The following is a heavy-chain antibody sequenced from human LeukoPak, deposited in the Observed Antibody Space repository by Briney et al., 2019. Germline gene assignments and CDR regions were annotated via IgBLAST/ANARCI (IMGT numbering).Heavy chain of an antibody. CDR3: ARHYDFWSGDIPNWFDP. CDR1: GGTFSSYA. J-gene: IGHJ5*02. CDR2: IIPIFGTA. V-gene: IGHV1-69*05. D-gene: IGHD3-3*01. Sequence: SVKVSCKASGGTFSSYAISWVRQAPGQGLEWMGGIIPIFGTANYAQKFQGGVTITTDESTSTAYMELSSLRSEDTAVYYCARHYDFWSGDIPNWFDPWGQGTLVTVSS.